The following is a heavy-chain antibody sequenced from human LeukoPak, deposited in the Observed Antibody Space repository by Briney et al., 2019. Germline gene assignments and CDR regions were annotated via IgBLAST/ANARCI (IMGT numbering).Heavy chain of an antibody. CDR1: GGSFSGYY. V-gene: IGHV4-34*01. CDR2: INHSGST. D-gene: IGHD3-9*01. J-gene: IGHJ4*02. CDR3: ARNPTVFDPGY. Sequence: SETLSLTCAVYGGSFSGYYWSWIRQPPGKGLEWIGEINHSGSTNYNPSLKSRVTISVDTSKNQFSLKLSSVTAADTAVYYCARNPTVFDPGYWGQGTLVTVSS.